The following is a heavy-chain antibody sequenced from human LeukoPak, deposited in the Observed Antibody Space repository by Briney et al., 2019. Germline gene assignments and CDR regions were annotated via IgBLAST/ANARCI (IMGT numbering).Heavy chain of an antibody. CDR2: IYTSGST. Sequence: SETLSLTCTVSGGSISSYYWSWIRQPPGKGLEWIGYIYTSGSTNYNPSLKSRVTISVDTSKNQFSLKLSSVTAADTAVYYCARLVAAAGPSYYYYYMDVWGKGTTVTVSS. CDR1: GGSISSYY. D-gene: IGHD6-13*01. CDR3: ARLVAAAGPSYYYYYMDV. V-gene: IGHV4-4*09. J-gene: IGHJ6*03.